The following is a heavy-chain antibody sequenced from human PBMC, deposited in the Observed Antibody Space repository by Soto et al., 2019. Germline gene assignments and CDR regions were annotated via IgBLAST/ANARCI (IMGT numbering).Heavy chain of an antibody. CDR1: GFTFSSSA. Sequence: QPGGSLRLSCAAAGFTFSSSAMNWFRQAPGKGLEWVSVISGSDGRTYYADSVKGRFTISRDNSKNTLYLDINSLRAEDTAVYYCARSLDINWKNWFDPWGQGTLVTVSS. D-gene: IGHD1-1*01. CDR2: ISGSDGRT. CDR3: ARSLDINWKNWFDP. J-gene: IGHJ5*02. V-gene: IGHV3-23*01.